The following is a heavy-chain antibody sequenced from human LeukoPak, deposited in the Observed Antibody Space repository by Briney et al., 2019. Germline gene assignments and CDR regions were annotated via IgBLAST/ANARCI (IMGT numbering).Heavy chain of an antibody. V-gene: IGHV1-46*01. CDR1: GYIFTSYN. D-gene: IGHD2-8*01. CDR3: ARFVSVVQNWFDP. Sequence: ASVKVSCKASGYIFTSYNINWVRQAPGQGLEWMGIINPSGGSTNYAQKFQGRVTMTTDTSTSTAYMELRSLRSDDTAVYYCARFVSVVQNWFDPWGQGTLVTVSS. CDR2: INPSGGST. J-gene: IGHJ5*02.